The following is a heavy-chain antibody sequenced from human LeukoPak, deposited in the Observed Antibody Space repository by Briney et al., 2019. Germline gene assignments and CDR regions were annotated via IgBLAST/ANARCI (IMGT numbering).Heavy chain of an antibody. V-gene: IGHV3-48*01. CDR2: ISSSSSTI. J-gene: IGHJ4*02. CDR3: ARETYTIFGVVIIRYYFDY. Sequence: PGGSLRLSCAASGFTFSSYSMNWVRQAPGKGLEWVSYISSSSSTIYYADSVKGRFTISRDNAKNSLYLQMNSLRAEDTAVYYCARETYTIFGVVIIRYYFDYWGQGTLVTVSS. D-gene: IGHD3-3*01. CDR1: GFTFSSYS.